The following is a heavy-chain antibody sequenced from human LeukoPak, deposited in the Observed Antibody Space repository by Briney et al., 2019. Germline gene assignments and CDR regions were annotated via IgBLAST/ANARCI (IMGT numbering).Heavy chain of an antibody. Sequence: ASVKVSCKASGYSFNSVGMNWVRQAPGQGLEWMGWIDTNTGNPTYAQGFRERFVFSFDTSVSTAYLQIYSLEPEDTAVYFCARGRSSPGIDYWGLGTQVTVSS. CDR1: GYSFNSVG. D-gene: IGHD1-26*01. J-gene: IGHJ4*02. V-gene: IGHV7-4-1*01. CDR3: ARGRSSPGIDY. CDR2: IDTNTGNP.